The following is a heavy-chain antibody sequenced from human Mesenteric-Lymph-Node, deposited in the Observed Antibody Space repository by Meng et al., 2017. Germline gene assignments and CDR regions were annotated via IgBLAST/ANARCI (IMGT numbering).Heavy chain of an antibody. CDR1: GFSFGTYW. D-gene: IGHD2/OR15-2a*01. V-gene: IGHV3-74*01. J-gene: IGHJ4*02. CDR3: APLQYYMEDD. Sequence: GESLKISCAGSGFSFGTYWIHWVRQAPGKGLVWVSLINPDGSATNYADSVRGRFTTSRDNAKNTVYLQMDSLRVEDTAVYYCAPLQYYMEDDWGQGTLVTVSS. CDR2: INPDGSAT.